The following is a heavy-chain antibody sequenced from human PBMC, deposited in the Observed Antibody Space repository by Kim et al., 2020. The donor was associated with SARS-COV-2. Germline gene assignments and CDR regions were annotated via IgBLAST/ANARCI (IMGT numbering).Heavy chain of an antibody. V-gene: IGHV3-48*02. J-gene: IGHJ4*02. D-gene: IGHD3-16*01. CDR3: TRVNFMLDDY. CDR2: ISSSSSTI. Sequence: GGSLRLSCAASGFTFSSYNMNWVRQAPGKGLEWVSFISSSSSTIYYADSVRGRITITRDNAKNSRYLQMNKLIDEDPAVYYCTRVNFMLDDYWGQATLVT. CDR1: GFTFSSYN.